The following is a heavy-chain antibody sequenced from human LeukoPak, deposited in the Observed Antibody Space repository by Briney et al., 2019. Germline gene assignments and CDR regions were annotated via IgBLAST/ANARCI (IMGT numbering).Heavy chain of an antibody. CDR1: GFTYSSYG. CDR2: ISYDGSNK. V-gene: IGHV3-30*18. CDR3: AKDFVGAFDI. J-gene: IGHJ3*02. D-gene: IGHD2-15*01. Sequence: AGGSLRLSSAASGFTYSSYGMHWVRQAPGKGLEWVAVISYDGSNKYYADSVKGRFTISRDNSKNTLYLQMNSLRAEDTAVYYCAKDFVGAFDIWGQGTMVTVSS.